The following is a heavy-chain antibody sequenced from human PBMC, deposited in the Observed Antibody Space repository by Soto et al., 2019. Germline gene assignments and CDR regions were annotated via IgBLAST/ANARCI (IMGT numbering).Heavy chain of an antibody. CDR2: IIPIFGTA. J-gene: IGHJ6*02. V-gene: IGHV1-69*13. CDR1: GGTFSSYA. CDR3: ARDRDSSSRSFIVAGGEGYYYGMDV. Sequence: SVKVSCKSSGGTFSSYAISCVRQAPGQGLEWMGGIIPIFGTANYAQKFQGRVTITADESTSTAYMELSSLRSEDTAVYYCARDRDSSSRSFIVAGGEGYYYGMDVWGQGTTVTVSS. D-gene: IGHD6-13*01.